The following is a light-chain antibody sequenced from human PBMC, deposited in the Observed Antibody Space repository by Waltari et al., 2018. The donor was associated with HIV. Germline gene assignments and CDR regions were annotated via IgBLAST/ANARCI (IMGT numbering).Light chain of an antibody. CDR2: YNT. Sequence: QSVVTQPPSVSGAPGQPVAISCTGSSSNIGPGYDVHWYKHFPGAPPRVVIYYNTNRPSGVPDRFSGSKSGSAASLVIAGLQADDEAEYYCQSYDKSLSDGVFGGGTKVTVL. V-gene: IGLV1-40*01. J-gene: IGLJ3*02. CDR1: SSNIGPGYD. CDR3: QSYDKSLSDGV.